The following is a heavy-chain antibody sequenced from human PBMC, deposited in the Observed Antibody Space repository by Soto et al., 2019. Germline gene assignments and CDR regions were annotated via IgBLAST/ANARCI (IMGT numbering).Heavy chain of an antibody. CDR2: INHSGST. V-gene: IGHV4-34*01. J-gene: IGHJ5*02. Sequence: PSETLSLTCAVYGGSFSGYYWSWIRQPPGKGLEWIGEINHSGSTNYNPSLKSRVTISVDTSKNQFSLKLSSVTAADTAVYYCARGPNYGDYVRGVRWFDPWGQGTLVTVSS. D-gene: IGHD3-10*02. CDR3: ARGPNYGDYVRGVRWFDP. CDR1: GGSFSGYY.